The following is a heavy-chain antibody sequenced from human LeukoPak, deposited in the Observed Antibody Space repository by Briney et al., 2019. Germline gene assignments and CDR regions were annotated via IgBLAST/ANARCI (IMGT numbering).Heavy chain of an antibody. D-gene: IGHD3/OR15-3a*01. CDR3: ARDRAANQDWVEFDP. J-gene: IGHJ5*02. CDR1: GFRISDYY. Sequence: GGSLRLSCAVSGFRISDYYMSWVRQAPGKGLERVGLIRDSGEAFYADFARGRFAISRDESENTLYLQMNSLRVEDTAVYFCARDRAANQDWVEFDPWGQGTSVIVSS. V-gene: IGHV3-66*03. CDR2: IRDSGEA.